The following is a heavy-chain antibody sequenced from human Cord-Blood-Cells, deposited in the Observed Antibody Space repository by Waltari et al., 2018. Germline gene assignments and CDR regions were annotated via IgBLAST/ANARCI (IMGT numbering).Heavy chain of an antibody. CDR3: ARPIREVTPGGWFDP. Sequence: QVQLVQSGAEVKKPGASVKVSCKASGYTFTSYAMHWVRQAPGQRLEWMGWINAGNGNTKYSQKFQGRVTITRDTSASTAYMELSSLRSEDTAVYYCARPIREVTPGGWFDPWGQGTLVTVSS. D-gene: IGHD4-4*01. J-gene: IGHJ5*02. CDR1: GYTFTSYA. CDR2: INAGNGNT. V-gene: IGHV1-3*01.